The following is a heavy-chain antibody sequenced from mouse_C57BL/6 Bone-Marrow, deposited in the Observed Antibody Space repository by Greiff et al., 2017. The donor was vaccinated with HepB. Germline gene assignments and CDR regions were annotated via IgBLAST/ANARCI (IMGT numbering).Heavy chain of an antibody. J-gene: IGHJ2*01. CDR1: GFTFTDYY. D-gene: IGHD1-1*01. CDR3: ARYMLITTVVEYYFDY. V-gene: IGHV7-3*01. CDR2: IRNKANGYTT. Sequence: EVQVVESGGGLVQPGGSLSLSCAASGFTFTDYYMSWVRQPPGKALEWLGFIRNKANGYTTEYSASVKGRFTISRDNSQSILYLQMNALRAEDSATYYCARYMLITTVVEYYFDYWGQGTTRTVSS.